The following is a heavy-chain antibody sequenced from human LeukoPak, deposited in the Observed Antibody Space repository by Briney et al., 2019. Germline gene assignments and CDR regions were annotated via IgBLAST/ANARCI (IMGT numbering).Heavy chain of an antibody. V-gene: IGHV3-7*01. CDR1: GFSFSRYW. D-gene: IGHD2-2*01. Sequence: GGSLRLSCAASGFSFSRYWMSWVRQAPGKGLEWVGDINEDGSKKNYVDPVKGRFTISRDNAQNSVYLQMNSLRDEDTAVYYCAKAGKFVVVPAALGSWGQGTLVTVSS. CDR2: INEDGSKK. J-gene: IGHJ4*02. CDR3: AKAGKFVVVPAALGS.